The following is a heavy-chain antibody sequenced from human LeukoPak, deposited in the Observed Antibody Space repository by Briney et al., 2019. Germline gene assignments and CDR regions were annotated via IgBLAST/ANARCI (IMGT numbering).Heavy chain of an antibody. V-gene: IGHV4-59*08. Sequence: SETLSLTCTVSGGSISSSYWNWIRQPPGKGLQWIGFIHHSGYSDFNPSLKSRVAISVDASKNQFSLKLRSVTAADSAVYYCARRGHRSGSARGWYFDLWGRGTLVTVSS. J-gene: IGHJ2*01. D-gene: IGHD6-19*01. CDR1: GGSISSSY. CDR3: ARRGHRSGSARGWYFDL. CDR2: IHHSGYS.